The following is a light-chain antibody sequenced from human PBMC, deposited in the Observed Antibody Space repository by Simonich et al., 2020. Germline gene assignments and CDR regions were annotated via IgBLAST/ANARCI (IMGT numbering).Light chain of an antibody. CDR3: QQYYSTPYT. V-gene: IGKV4-1*01. J-gene: IGKJ2*01. CDR1: QRVLYSSNNKNY. CDR2: WAS. Sequence: DIVMTQSPDSLAVSLGERAPLNCKSSQRVLYSSNNKNYLAWYQQQPGQPPKLLIYWASTRESGVPDRFSGSGSGTDFTLTISSLQAEDVAVYYCQQYYSTPYTFGQGTKLEIK.